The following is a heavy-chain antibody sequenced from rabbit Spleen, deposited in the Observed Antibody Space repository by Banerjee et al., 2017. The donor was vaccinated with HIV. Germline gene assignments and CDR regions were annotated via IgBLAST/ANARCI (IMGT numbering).Heavy chain of an antibody. J-gene: IGHJ4*01. Sequence: EESGGDLVKPEGSLTLTCTASGFSFSGNYWICWVRQAPGKGLEWIACIYAGSSGITYYASWAKGRLTISKTSSTTVTLQMTSLTAADTATYFCARSGAGESTNVHAFDLWGPGTLVTVS. CDR3: ARSGAGESTNVHAFDL. D-gene: IGHD4-2*01. CDR1: GFSFSGNYW. V-gene: IGHV1S45*01. CDR2: IYAGSSGIT.